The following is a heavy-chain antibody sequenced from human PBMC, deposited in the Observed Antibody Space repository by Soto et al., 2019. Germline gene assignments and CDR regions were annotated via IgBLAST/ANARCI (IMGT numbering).Heavy chain of an antibody. J-gene: IGHJ6*02. CDR3: ARGLGGRMDD. D-gene: IGHD3-16*01. CDR1: GTIFSSYT. Sequence: QVQLVQSXAEVKKPGSSVRVSCKASGTIFSSYTISWVRQAPGQGLEWMGRIIPILGETNSAQKFQDRVTLTADKSTNTAYMELNSLRLEDTAVYYCARGLGGRMDDWGQGTTVTVSS. V-gene: IGHV1-69*08. CDR2: IIPILGET.